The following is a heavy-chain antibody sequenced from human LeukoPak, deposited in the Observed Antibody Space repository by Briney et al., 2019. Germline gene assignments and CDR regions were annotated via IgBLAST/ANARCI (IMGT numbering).Heavy chain of an antibody. J-gene: IGHJ6*03. Sequence: GGSLRLSCAASGFTFSSYAMSWVRQAPGKGLEWVSAISGSGGSTYYADSVKGRFTISRDNPKNTLYPQMNSLRAEDTAVYYCAKDPFFGDYYYYYMDVWGKGTTVTVSS. V-gene: IGHV3-23*01. CDR1: GFTFSSYA. CDR2: ISGSGGST. D-gene: IGHD3-10*01. CDR3: AKDPFFGDYYYYYMDV.